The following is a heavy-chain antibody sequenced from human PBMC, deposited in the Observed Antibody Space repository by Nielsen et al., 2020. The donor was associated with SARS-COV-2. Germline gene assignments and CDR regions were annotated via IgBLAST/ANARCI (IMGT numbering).Heavy chain of an antibody. V-gene: IGHV3-9*01. CDR2: ISWNSGSI. CDR3: AKVTPDAFDI. CDR1: GFTFDDYA. D-gene: IGHD2-15*01. Sequence: GGSLRLSCAASGFTFDDYAMHWVRQAPGKGLEWVSGISWNSGSIGYADSVKGRFTISRDNAKNSLYLQMNSLRAEDTALYYCAKVTPDAFDIWGQGTMVTVSS. J-gene: IGHJ3*02.